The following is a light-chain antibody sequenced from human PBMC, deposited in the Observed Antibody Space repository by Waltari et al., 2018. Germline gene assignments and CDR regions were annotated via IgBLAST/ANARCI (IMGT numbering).Light chain of an antibody. V-gene: IGKV3-11*01. CDR3: QQRSNFPLT. CDR1: QSVSSY. Sequence: EIVLTQSPATLSLSPGERATLSCRASQSVSSYLAWYQQKPGQAPRLLIYDASNRATGIPARFSGSGSGTDFTLTISSLETEDFAVYYCQQRSNFPLTFGGGTKVEIK. J-gene: IGKJ4*01. CDR2: DAS.